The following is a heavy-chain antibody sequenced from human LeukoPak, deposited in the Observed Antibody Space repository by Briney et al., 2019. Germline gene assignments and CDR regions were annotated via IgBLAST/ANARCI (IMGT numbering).Heavy chain of an antibody. V-gene: IGHV4-4*02. CDR3: AREIVGGFNPGAY. CDR1: LYSTTSNF. CDR2: IHISGST. Sequence: SETLSLTCTVSLYSTTSNFMSWVRQPPGKGLEWTWEIHISGSTNYNPALQSRVTISIDRSKNQIALELSSVTAADTAVYYCAREIVGGFNPGAYWGQGTLVTVSS. D-gene: IGHD1-14*01. J-gene: IGHJ4*02.